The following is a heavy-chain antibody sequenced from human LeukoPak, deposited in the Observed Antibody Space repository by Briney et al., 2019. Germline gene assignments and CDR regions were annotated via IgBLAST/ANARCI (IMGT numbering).Heavy chain of an antibody. V-gene: IGHV3-7*01. Sequence: PGGSLRLSCAASGFTFSSYWKSWVRQAPGKGLELVANIKHDGSEKYYVDSVKGRFTLSRDNVKNSLYLQMNSLRAEDTAVYYCARDGYYGSGSYWRGYYFDYWGQGTLVTVSS. CDR2: IKHDGSEK. CDR3: ARDGYYGSGSYWRGYYFDY. D-gene: IGHD3-10*01. CDR1: GFTFSSYW. J-gene: IGHJ4*02.